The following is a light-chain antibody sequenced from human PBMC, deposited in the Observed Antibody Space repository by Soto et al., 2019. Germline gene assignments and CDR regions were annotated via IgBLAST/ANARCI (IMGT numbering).Light chain of an antibody. J-gene: IGLJ3*02. CDR1: SSDVGGYDY. V-gene: IGLV2-14*01. CDR3: SSFTVSVAWV. CDR2: EVT. Sequence: QSALTQPASVSGSPGQSITIPCTGTSSDVGGYDYVSWYQQYPGKAPKLLIYEVTNRPSGVSNRFSGSKSGNTASLTISGLQTDDEADYYCSSFTVSVAWVFGGGTKLTVL.